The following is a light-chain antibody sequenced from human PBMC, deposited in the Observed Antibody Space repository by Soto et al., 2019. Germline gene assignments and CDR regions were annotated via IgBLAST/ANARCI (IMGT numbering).Light chain of an antibody. J-gene: IGKJ2*01. V-gene: IGKV1-5*01. CDR2: DAS. CDR1: QSSSTW. CDR3: QQYNSYTT. Sequence: DIQMTQSPSTLSASVGYRVTITCRASQSSSTWLAWYQQKPGKAPKLLIYDASSLQSGVPSRFSGHGSGTDFTLTISSLQPDDFATYYCQQYNSYTTFGQGTKLEIK.